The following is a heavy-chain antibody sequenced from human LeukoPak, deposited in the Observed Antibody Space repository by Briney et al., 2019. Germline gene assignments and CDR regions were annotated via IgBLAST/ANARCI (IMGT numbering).Heavy chain of an antibody. CDR1: GFTFSSYW. CDR2: IKQDGSEK. CDR3: ASSDLRYYYYYMDV. J-gene: IGHJ6*03. Sequence: GGSLRLSCAASGFTFSSYWMSWVRQAPGKGLEWVANIKQDGSEKYYVDSVKGRFTISRDNSKNTLYLQMDSLRAEDTAVYYCASSDLRYYYYYMDVWGKGTTVTISS. V-gene: IGHV3-7*03.